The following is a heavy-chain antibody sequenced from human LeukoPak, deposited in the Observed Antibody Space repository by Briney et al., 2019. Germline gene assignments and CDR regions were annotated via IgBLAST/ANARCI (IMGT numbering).Heavy chain of an antibody. CDR1: GYTFTNYT. V-gene: IGHV1-69*13. CDR2: IIPIFGTA. CDR3: ARSAFWSGYYCY. Sequence: SVKVSCKASGYTFTNYTINWLRQAPGQGLEWMGGIIPIFGTANYAQKFQGRVTITADESTSTAYMELSSLRSEDTAVYYCARSAFWSGYYCYWGQGTLVTVSS. D-gene: IGHD3-3*01. J-gene: IGHJ4*02.